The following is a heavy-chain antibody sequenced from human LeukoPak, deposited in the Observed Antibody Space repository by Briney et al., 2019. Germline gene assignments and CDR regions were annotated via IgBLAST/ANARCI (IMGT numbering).Heavy chain of an antibody. D-gene: IGHD6-19*01. CDR1: GFTFSSYS. V-gene: IGHV3-21*01. CDR2: ISSSSSYI. Sequence: GGSLRLSCAASGFTFSSYSMNWVRQAPGKGLEWVSSISSSSSYIYYADSVKGRFTISRDNAKNSLYLQMNSLRAEDTAVYYCARVGPYSSGWYGAFDIWGQGTMVTVSS. J-gene: IGHJ3*02. CDR3: ARVGPYSSGWYGAFDI.